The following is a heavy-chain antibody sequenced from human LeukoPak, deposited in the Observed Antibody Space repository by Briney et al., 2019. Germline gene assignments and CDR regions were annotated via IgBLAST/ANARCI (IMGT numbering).Heavy chain of an antibody. V-gene: IGHV4-59*12. CDR2: IYYSGST. J-gene: IGHJ6*02. Sequence: SQTLSLTCTVSGGSISSYYWSWIRQPPGKGLEWIGYIYYSGSTNYNPSLKSRVTISVDTSKNQFSLKLSSVTAADTAVYYCARGLPYGDYDRYYYYYGMDVWGQGTTVTVSS. CDR1: GGSISSYY. CDR3: ARGLPYGDYDRYYYYYGMDV. D-gene: IGHD4-17*01.